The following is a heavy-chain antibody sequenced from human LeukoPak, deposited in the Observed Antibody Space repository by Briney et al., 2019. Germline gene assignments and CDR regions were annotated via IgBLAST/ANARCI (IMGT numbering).Heavy chain of an antibody. Sequence: SETLSLTCAVYGGSFSGYYWSWIRQPPGKGLEWIGEINHSGSTNYNPSLKSRVTISVDTSKNQFSLKLSSVTAADTAVYYCARNGFATGTTGSPDYWGQGTLVTVSS. V-gene: IGHV4-34*01. CDR2: INHSGST. CDR3: ARNGFATGTTGSPDY. J-gene: IGHJ4*02. D-gene: IGHD1-1*01. CDR1: GGSFSGYY.